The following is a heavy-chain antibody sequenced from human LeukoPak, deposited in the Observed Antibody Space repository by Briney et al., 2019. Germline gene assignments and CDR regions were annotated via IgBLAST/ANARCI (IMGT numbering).Heavy chain of an antibody. Sequence: GGSLRLSCAASGFTFSSYAMSWVRQAPGKGLEWVSGMSGSVIRTYYADSVKGRFTISRDNSKNTLYLQMSSLRAEDTAIYYCAKDLGSTSCDARDCSDWGQGTLVTVSS. CDR1: GFTFSSYA. D-gene: IGHD2-2*01. CDR2: MSGSVIRT. V-gene: IGHV3-23*01. J-gene: IGHJ4*02. CDR3: AKDLGSTSCDARDCSD.